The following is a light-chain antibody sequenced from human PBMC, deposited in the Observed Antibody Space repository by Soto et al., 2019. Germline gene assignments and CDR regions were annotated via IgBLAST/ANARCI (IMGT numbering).Light chain of an antibody. CDR3: QQYNNWPRT. CDR1: QSISGN. CDR2: AAS. Sequence: EIMMTQSPATLSVSPGERATLSCRASQSISGNLAWYQQKPGQAPGVLIYAASTRATSIPARFSGSGSGTEFTLTISSLQSEDFAVYYCQQYNNWPRTFGQGTKVEIK. V-gene: IGKV3-15*01. J-gene: IGKJ1*01.